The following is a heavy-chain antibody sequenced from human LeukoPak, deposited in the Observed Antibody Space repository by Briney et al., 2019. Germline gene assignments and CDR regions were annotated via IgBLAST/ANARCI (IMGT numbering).Heavy chain of an antibody. Sequence: GASVKVSCKTSGYTFTDYGISWVRQAHGQGLEWMGWISAYNGNTNYAQKLQGRVTMTTDTSTRTAYMELRSLRSDDTAVYYCATSYYDSSGFYYIAEYFQHWGQGTLVTVSS. CDR3: ATSYYDSSGFYYIAEYFQH. V-gene: IGHV1-18*01. J-gene: IGHJ1*01. CDR2: ISAYNGNT. D-gene: IGHD3-22*01. CDR1: GYTFTDYG.